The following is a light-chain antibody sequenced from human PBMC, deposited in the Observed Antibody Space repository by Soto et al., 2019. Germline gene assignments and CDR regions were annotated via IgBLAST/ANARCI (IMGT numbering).Light chain of an antibody. Sequence: EILLTQSPGTLSLSPGERATLSCRASQGVSSNYLAWYQQKSGKAPRLLLYGTSSRATGIPERLSGSGSGTDFTLTIRRLEPEDFAVYYCQHYGSSRTFGQGTKVDIK. V-gene: IGKV3-20*01. CDR3: QHYGSSRT. CDR2: GTS. J-gene: IGKJ1*01. CDR1: QGVSSNY.